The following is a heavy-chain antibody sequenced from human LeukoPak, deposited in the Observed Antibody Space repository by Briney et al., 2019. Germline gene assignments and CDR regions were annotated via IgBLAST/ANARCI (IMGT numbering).Heavy chain of an antibody. V-gene: IGHV4-39*07. CDR3: ASNNEDIRDNYYYMDV. CDR1: GRSIRSSSYY. Sequence: SETLSLTCTVSGRSIRSSSYYWGWIRQPPGKGLEWIGSVYSSGRTYYNPSLKSRVTISLDTSKSQFSLKLNSVTAADTAVYYCASNNEDIRDNYYYMDVWGKGTTVTVSS. CDR2: VYSSGRT. J-gene: IGHJ6*03. D-gene: IGHD2-15*01.